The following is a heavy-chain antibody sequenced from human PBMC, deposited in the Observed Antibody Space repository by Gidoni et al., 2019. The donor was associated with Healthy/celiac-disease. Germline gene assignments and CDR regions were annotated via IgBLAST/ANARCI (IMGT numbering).Heavy chain of an antibody. CDR3: ARGPTYYGSGSYLDY. D-gene: IGHD3-10*01. CDR2: LYPSGST. Sequence: QVQLQESGPGLVTPSHTLSLPRTVSGGPISSGSDYWSWIRQPAGKGLEWIGRLYPSGSTNYHPTLKSRVTISVDTSKNQFSLKLSSVTAADSAVYYWARGPTYYGSGSYLDYWGQGTLVTVSS. V-gene: IGHV4-61*02. J-gene: IGHJ4*02. CDR1: GGPISSGSDY.